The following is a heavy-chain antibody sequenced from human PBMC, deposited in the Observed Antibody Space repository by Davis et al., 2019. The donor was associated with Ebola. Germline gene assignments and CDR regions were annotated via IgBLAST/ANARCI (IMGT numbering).Heavy chain of an antibody. D-gene: IGHD2-15*01. CDR2: ISSSSSYI. CDR3: ASDCSGGSCYSDGMDV. Sequence: GESLKISCAASGFTFSSYAMHWVRQAPGKGLEWVSSISSSSSYIYYADSVKGRFTISRDNAKNSLYLQMNSLRAEDTAVYYCASDCSGGSCYSDGMDVWGQGTTVTVSS. J-gene: IGHJ6*02. CDR1: GFTFSSYA. V-gene: IGHV3-21*01.